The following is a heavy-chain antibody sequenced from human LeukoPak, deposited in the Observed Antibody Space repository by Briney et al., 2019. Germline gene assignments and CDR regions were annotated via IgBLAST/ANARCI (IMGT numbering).Heavy chain of an antibody. CDR1: GGSISSGDYY. V-gene: IGHV4-30-4*08. Sequence: SETLSLTCTVSGGSISSGDYYWSWIRQPPGKGLEWIGYTYYSGSTYYNPSLKSRVTISVDTSKNQFSLKLSSVTAADTAVYYCARSGYLAVDAFDIWGQGTMVTVSS. D-gene: IGHD6-19*01. J-gene: IGHJ3*02. CDR3: ARSGYLAVDAFDI. CDR2: TYYSGST.